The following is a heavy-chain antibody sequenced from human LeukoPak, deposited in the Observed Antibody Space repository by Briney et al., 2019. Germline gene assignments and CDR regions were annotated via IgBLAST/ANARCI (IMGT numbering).Heavy chain of an antibody. J-gene: IGHJ6*02. CDR1: GFTFSSYE. CDR2: ISSSGSTI. Sequence: GGSLILSCAASGFTFSSYEMNWVRQAPGKGLEWVSYISSSGSTIYYADSVKGRFTISRDNAKNSLYLQMNSLRAEDTAVYYCARDGNSSPTYGMDVWGQGTTVTVSS. CDR3: ARDGNSSPTYGMDV. V-gene: IGHV3-48*03. D-gene: IGHD6-13*01.